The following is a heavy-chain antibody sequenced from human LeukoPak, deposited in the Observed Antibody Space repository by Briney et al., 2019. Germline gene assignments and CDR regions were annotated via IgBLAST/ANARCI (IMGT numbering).Heavy chain of an antibody. CDR3: ARVYATVTPLEWFDP. Sequence: EASVKVSCKASGGTFSSDAISWVRQAPGQGLEWMGWISAYNGNTNYAQKLQGRVTMTTDTSTSTAYMELRSLRSDDTAVYYCARVYATVTPLEWFDPWGQGTLVTVSS. J-gene: IGHJ5*02. D-gene: IGHD4-17*01. CDR2: ISAYNGNT. CDR1: GGTFSSDA. V-gene: IGHV1-18*01.